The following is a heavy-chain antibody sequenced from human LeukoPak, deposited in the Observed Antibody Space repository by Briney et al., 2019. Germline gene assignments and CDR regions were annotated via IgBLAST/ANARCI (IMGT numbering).Heavy chain of an antibody. V-gene: IGHV3-23*01. J-gene: IGHJ4*02. D-gene: IGHD6-19*01. CDR2: ISGRGGYT. Sequence: PGGSLRLSCAVSGFTFRSYGMSWVRQAPGKGLEWVSAISGRGGYTYYADSVKGRVTISRDNSKNTVYLQMNSLRAEDTAVYYCARDGAVADYFAYWGQGTLVTVSS. CDR3: ARDGAVADYFAY. CDR1: GFTFRSYG.